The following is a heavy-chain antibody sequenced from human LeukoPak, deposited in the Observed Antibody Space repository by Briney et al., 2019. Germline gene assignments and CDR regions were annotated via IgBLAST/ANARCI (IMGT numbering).Heavy chain of an antibody. CDR1: GGSISGYY. D-gene: IGHD3-10*01. CDR2: LYYSGDT. CDR3: ARGVAGSGATPNY. J-gene: IGHJ4*02. Sequence: SETLSLTCTVAGGSISGYYWMWIRQPPGKGLEWIGYLYYSGDTKYSPSLKSRVTISEDTSKNQASLKLRSVTAADTAVYFCARGVAGSGATPNYWGQGTLVTVSS. V-gene: IGHV4-59*01.